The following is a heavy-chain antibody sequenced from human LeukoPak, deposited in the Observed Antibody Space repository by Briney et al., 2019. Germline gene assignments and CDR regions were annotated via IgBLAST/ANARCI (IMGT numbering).Heavy chain of an antibody. D-gene: IGHD2-2*01. J-gene: IGHJ4*02. Sequence: GGSLRLSCAASGFTFSSYWMSWVRQAPGKGLEWVTNIKQDGSEKYYVDSVKGRFTISRDNAKNSLYLQMNSLRAEDTAVYYCARWGDIVVVPAAIPPGGDYWGQGTLVTVSS. CDR2: IKQDGSEK. CDR1: GFTFSSYW. V-gene: IGHV3-7*01. CDR3: ARWGDIVVVPAAIPPGGDY.